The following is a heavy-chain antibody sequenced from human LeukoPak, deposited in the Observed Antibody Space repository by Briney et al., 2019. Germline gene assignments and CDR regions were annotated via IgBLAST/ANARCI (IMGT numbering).Heavy chain of an antibody. V-gene: IGHV1-69*06. CDR2: IIPIFGTA. CDR1: GGTFSSYA. D-gene: IGHD2-2*01. J-gene: IGHJ6*04. CDR3: ASLADIVVVPAAIGGYYYYHGMDV. Sequence: SVKVSCKASGGTFSSYAISWVRQAPGQGLEWMGGIIPIFGTANYAQKFQGRVTITADKSTSTAYMELSSLRSEDTAVYYCASLADIVVVPAAIGGYYYYHGMDVWGKGTTVTVSS.